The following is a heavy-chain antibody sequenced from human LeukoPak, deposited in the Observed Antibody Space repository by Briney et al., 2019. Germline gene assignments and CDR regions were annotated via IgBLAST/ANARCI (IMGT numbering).Heavy chain of an antibody. Sequence: ASVKVSCKASGYTFTSYGISWVRQAPGQGLEWMGWISAYNGNTNYAQKLQGRVTMTTDTSTSTAYMKLRSLRSDETAVYYCARAPSRNTIDYWGQGTLVTVSS. CDR3: ARAPSRNTIDY. V-gene: IGHV1-18*01. D-gene: IGHD2-2*01. J-gene: IGHJ4*02. CDR2: ISAYNGNT. CDR1: GYTFTSYG.